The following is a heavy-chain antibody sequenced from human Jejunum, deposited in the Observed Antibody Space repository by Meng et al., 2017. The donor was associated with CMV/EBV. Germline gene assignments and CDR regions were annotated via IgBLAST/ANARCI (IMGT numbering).Heavy chain of an antibody. J-gene: IGHJ4*02. CDR2: INPNSGGT. CDR3: ARDGYSSSFDY. V-gene: IGHV1-2*02. Sequence: KASGYTFTGKTMHWVRQAPGQGLEWMGWINPNSGGTTYAQKFQGRVTLTRDTSISTAYMELSRLRSDDTAVYYCARDGYSSSFDYWGQGTLVTVSS. D-gene: IGHD6-13*01. CDR1: GYTFTGKT.